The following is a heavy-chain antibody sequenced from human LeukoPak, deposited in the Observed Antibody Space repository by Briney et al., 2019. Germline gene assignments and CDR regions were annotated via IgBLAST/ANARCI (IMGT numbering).Heavy chain of an antibody. J-gene: IGHJ3*02. CDR3: ARPQEVGASHDAFDI. D-gene: IGHD1-26*01. CDR1: GGSISSYY. V-gene: IGHV4-59*01. Sequence: PSETLSLTCTVSGGSISSYYWSWIRQPPGKGLEWIEYIYYSGSTNCNPSLKSRVTISVDTSKNQFSLKLSSVTAADTAVYYCARPQEVGASHDAFDIWGQGTMVTVSS. CDR2: IYYSGST.